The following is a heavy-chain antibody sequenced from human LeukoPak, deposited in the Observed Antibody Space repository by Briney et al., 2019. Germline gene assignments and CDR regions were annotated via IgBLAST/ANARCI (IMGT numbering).Heavy chain of an antibody. CDR3: ARQGRIMREPFDP. V-gene: IGHV4-61*02. CDR2: IYTGASA. CDR1: GGSISSGNYY. Sequence: SETLSLTCTVSGGSISSGNYYWSWIRQPAGKGLEWIGRIYTGASANYNPSLKSRVTISVDTSKNQFSLKLRSVTAADTAVYYCARQGRIMREPFDPWGQGTLVTVSS. J-gene: IGHJ5*02. D-gene: IGHD1-14*01.